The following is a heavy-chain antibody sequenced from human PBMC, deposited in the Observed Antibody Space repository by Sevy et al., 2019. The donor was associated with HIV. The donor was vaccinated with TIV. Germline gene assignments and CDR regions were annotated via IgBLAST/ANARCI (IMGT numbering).Heavy chain of an antibody. J-gene: IGHJ3*02. D-gene: IGHD3-16*01. CDR3: ARKDDSVGSFDI. CDR1: GDSVSSNSAV. Sequence: SQTLSRTCAISGDSVSSNSAVWNWIRQSPSRGLEWMGRTYYRSKWYNDYTVSVKSRITINPDTSKNQFSLQLNSVTPDDTAMYYCARKDDSVGSFDIWGQGTMVTVSS. CDR2: TYYRSKWYN. V-gene: IGHV6-1*01.